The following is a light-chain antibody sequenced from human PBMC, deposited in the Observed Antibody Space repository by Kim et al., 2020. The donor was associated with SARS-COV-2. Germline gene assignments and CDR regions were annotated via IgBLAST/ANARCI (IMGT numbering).Light chain of an antibody. CDR2: GAS. V-gene: IGKV3-15*01. J-gene: IGKJ1*01. CDR1: QSVSRS. CDR3: QQYNNWPGKT. Sequence: SPGQSATLSCRASQSVSRSLAWYQQKPGQAPRLLIYGASTRATGIPARFSGSGSGTEFTLTISSLQSEDFAVYYCQQYNNWPGKTFGRGTKVDIK.